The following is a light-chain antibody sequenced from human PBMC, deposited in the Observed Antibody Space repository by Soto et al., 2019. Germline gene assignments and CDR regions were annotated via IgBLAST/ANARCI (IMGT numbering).Light chain of an antibody. CDR2: GVS. Sequence: EIVMTQSPATLSVSPGERATLSYRASQSVSRNLLAWYQQKPGQAPRLLIHGVSTRATGIPARFSGSGSGTEFTLTISSLQSEDFAIYYCQQYVQWPLITFGQGTRLEIK. V-gene: IGKV3-15*01. CDR1: QSVSRN. CDR3: QQYVQWPLIT. J-gene: IGKJ5*01.